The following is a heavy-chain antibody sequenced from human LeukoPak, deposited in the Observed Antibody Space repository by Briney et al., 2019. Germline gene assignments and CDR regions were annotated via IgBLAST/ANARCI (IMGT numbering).Heavy chain of an antibody. CDR1: GYTFTSYG. CDR3: ARGRQQLLPRYYMDV. V-gene: IGHV1-18*01. J-gene: IGHJ6*03. D-gene: IGHD6-13*01. CDR2: ISAYNGNT. Sequence: ASVKVSCKASGYTFTSYGISWVRQAPGQGLEWMGWISAYNGNTNYAQKLQGRVTMTTDTSTSTAYMELRSLRSDDTAVYYCARGRQQLLPRYYMDVWGKGTTVTVSS.